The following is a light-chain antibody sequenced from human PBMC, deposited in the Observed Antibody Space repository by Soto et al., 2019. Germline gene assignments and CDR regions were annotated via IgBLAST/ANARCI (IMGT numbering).Light chain of an antibody. CDR3: QQTQTTPWT. Sequence: DIQMTQSPSSLSASVGDTITITCRASQNVAGYLNWFQQKSREAPNLLIYAASNLGSGVPSRFSGSGSGTYFTLTINTLPPEDFATYYCQQTQTTPWTFGQGTTV. J-gene: IGKJ1*01. CDR1: QNVAGY. V-gene: IGKV1-39*01. CDR2: AAS.